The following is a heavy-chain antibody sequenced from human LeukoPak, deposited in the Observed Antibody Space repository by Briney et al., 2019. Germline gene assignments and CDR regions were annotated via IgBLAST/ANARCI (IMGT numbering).Heavy chain of an antibody. D-gene: IGHD6-13*01. Sequence: GGSLRLSCAASAFTFSSYCMNWVRQAPGKGLEWVSSISSSSSYIYYADSVKGRFTISRDNAKNSLYLQMNSLRAEDTAVYYCARDQRQQLVRAIDYWGQGTLVAVSS. CDR2: ISSSSSYI. CDR3: ARDQRQQLVRAIDY. V-gene: IGHV3-21*01. J-gene: IGHJ4*02. CDR1: AFTFSSYC.